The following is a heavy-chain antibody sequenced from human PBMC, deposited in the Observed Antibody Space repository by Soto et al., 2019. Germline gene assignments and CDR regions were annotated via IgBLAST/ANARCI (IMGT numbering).Heavy chain of an antibody. CDR3: AKEGGLSGSYYISSSYYFDY. D-gene: IGHD1-26*01. CDR2: ISYDGSNT. J-gene: IGHJ4*02. V-gene: IGHV3-30*18. CDR1: GFPFSSYG. Sequence: QVQLVESGGGGVQPGRSLSLSCVASGFPFSSYGLHWVRQAPGKGLEWVAIISYDGSNTYYAASVKGRFTISRDNSKNTLYLQMNSLRAEDTSVYYCAKEGGLSGSYYISSSYYFDYWGQGTLVTVSS.